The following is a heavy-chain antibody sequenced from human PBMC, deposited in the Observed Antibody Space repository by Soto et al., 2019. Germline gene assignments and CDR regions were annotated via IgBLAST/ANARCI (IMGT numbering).Heavy chain of an antibody. J-gene: IGHJ1*01. Sequence: SETLSLTCTVSGGSVSSGSYYWSWIRQPPGKGLQWIGYIFYSGSTNYNPSLKSRVTISVDTSKNQFSLKLSSVTAADTAVYYCARDASYDSSGYGSPGHHWGLGTLVTVSS. CDR2: IFYSGST. V-gene: IGHV4-61*01. CDR3: ARDASYDSSGYGSPGHH. CDR1: GGSVSSGSYY. D-gene: IGHD3-22*01.